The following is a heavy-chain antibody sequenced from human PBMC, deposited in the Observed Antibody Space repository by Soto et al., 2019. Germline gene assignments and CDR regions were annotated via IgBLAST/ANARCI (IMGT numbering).Heavy chain of an antibody. CDR3: AREKGYISGPKNFDY. D-gene: IGHD5-12*01. CDR1: GASISSGDYF. CDR2: IYDSGSS. Sequence: SETLSLTCTVSGASISSGDYFWSWIRQSPGKGLEWIGYIYDSGSSYYNPSLKSRVTMSVDASKNQFSLKLRSVTAADTAVYYCAREKGYISGPKNFDYWGQGTLVTVSS. V-gene: IGHV4-30-4*01. J-gene: IGHJ4*02.